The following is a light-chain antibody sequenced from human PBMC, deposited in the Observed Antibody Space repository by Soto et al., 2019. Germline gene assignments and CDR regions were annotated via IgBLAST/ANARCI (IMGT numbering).Light chain of an antibody. CDR2: AVS. Sequence: DFELTQSPSSLSAFVGETVTISCRASQSVGSFLCWYQQKPGTAPNLLVYAVSNLQIGVPARFSGSGSGTSYTLTISGLQPEDFAPYFCQQNFNTPIPFGQGTRLE. CDR3: QQNFNTPIP. J-gene: IGKJ5*01. CDR1: QSVGSF. V-gene: IGKV1-39*01.